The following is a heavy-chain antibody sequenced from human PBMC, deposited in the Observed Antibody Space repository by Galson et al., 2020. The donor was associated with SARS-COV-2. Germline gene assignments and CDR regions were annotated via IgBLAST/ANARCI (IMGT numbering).Heavy chain of an antibody. CDR2: ISPNRGGT. J-gene: IGHJ4*02. V-gene: IGHV1-2*02. D-gene: IGHD6-19*01. CDR1: GYPFSGYY. CDR3: ARLDRIAVSSTLSY. Sequence: ASVKVSCKASGYPFSGYYIHWVRQAPGQGLEWMGWISPNRGGTNYAQKFQGRVTMTRDTSVSTAYMELSRLRSDDTAVYYCARLDRIAVSSTLSYWGQGSLVTVSS.